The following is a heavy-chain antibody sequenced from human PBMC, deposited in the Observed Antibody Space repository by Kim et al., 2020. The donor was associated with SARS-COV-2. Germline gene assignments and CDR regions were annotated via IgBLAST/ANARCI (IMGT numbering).Heavy chain of an antibody. Sequence: SETLSLTCTVSGGSISSSSYYWGWIRQPPGKGLEWIGSIYYSGSTYYNPSLKSRVTISVDTSKNQFSLKLSSVTAADTAVYYCARSVKIQPFDYWGQGTLVTVSS. V-gene: IGHV4-39*01. CDR3: ARSVKIQPFDY. CDR2: IYYSGST. CDR1: GGSISSSSYY. D-gene: IGHD5-18*01. J-gene: IGHJ4*02.